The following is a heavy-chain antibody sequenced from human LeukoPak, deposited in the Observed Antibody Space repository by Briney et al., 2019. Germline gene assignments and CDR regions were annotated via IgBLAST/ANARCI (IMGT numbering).Heavy chain of an antibody. D-gene: IGHD3-22*01. V-gene: IGHV1-69*13. Sequence: SVKVSCKASGATFSSFPISWVRQAPGQGLEWMGGIIPIFGTADYAQKLQGRVTITADESTSTAYMELSSLGSEDTAVYYCATGGLPYYFDSSTYPFDYWGQGTLVTVSS. CDR2: IIPIFGTA. CDR3: ATGGLPYYFDSSTYPFDY. CDR1: GATFSSFP. J-gene: IGHJ4*02.